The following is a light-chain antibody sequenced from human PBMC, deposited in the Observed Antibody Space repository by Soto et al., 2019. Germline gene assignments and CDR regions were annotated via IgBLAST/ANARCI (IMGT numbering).Light chain of an antibody. Sequence: QSALTQPASVSGSPGQSITISCTGTSSDVGSYNLVSWYQQHPGKAPKLMSYEGSKRPSGVSNRFSGSKSGNTASLTISGLQAEDEADYYCCSYAGSSTSGVLGGGPKLTVL. CDR1: SSDVGSYNL. CDR3: CSYAGSSTSGV. CDR2: EGS. V-gene: IGLV2-23*01. J-gene: IGLJ3*02.